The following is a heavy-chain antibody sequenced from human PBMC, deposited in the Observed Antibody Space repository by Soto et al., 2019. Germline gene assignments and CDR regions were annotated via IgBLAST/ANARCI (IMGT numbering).Heavy chain of an antibody. J-gene: IGHJ5*02. Sequence: ASVKVSCKASGYTFTIYAIHWVRQAPGQGLEWMGWINAGNGNTKSSQKFQGRLTITSDTSANTAYMELSSLRSEGTAVYYCARPRVTTGENWFDLWGQGTLVTVSS. CDR3: ARPRVTTGENWFDL. V-gene: IGHV1-3*01. CDR1: GYTFTIYA. D-gene: IGHD4-4*01. CDR2: INAGNGNT.